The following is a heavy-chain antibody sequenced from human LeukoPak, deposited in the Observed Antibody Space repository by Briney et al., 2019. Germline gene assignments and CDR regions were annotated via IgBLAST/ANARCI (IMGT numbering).Heavy chain of an antibody. CDR3: ATGDAYSFPPSEY. D-gene: IGHD5-24*01. CDR1: GGSISSSNW. CDR2: IFHTGTT. J-gene: IGHJ4*02. Sequence: QASGTLSLTCTVSGGSISSSNWWSWVRQPPGQGLEWIGEIFHTGTTNYNPPLTSRVTISVEKSKNQFSLKLSSVTAADTAVYYCATGDAYSFPPSEYWGQGTLVTVSS. V-gene: IGHV4-4*02.